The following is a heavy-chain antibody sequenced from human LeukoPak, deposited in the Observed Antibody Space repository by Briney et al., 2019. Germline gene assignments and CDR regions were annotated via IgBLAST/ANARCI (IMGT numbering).Heavy chain of an antibody. CDR1: GGSFSGYY. V-gene: IGHV4-59*10. J-gene: IGHJ4*02. CDR2: IYTSGST. D-gene: IGHD4-17*01. CDR3: ARDHSVTTPSV. Sequence: SETLSLTCAVYGGSFSGYYWSWIRQPPGKGLEWIGRIYTSGSTNYNPSLKSRVTISVDTSKNQFSLKLSSVTAADTAVYYCARDHSVTTPSVWGQGTLVTVSS.